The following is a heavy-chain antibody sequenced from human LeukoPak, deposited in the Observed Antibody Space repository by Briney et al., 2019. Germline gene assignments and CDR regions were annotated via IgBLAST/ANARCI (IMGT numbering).Heavy chain of an antibody. D-gene: IGHD2-15*01. CDR3: ARRGGWFDP. CDR2: INHSGST. CDR1: GGSFSGYY. J-gene: IGHJ5*02. Sequence: SETLSLTCAVSGGSFSGYYWSWIRQPPGKGLEWIGEINHSGSTNYNPSLKSRVTISVDTSKNQFSLKLSSVTAADTAVYYCARRGGWFDPWGQGTLVTVSS. V-gene: IGHV4-34*01.